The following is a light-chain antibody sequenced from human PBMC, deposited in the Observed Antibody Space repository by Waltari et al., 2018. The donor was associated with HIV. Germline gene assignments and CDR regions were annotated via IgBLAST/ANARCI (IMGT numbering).Light chain of an antibody. CDR2: EVS. CDR1: SSDAGGYKF. CDR3: SSYAGSNNWV. Sequence: QSALTHPPPASGSPGQSVTISCTWTSSDAGGYKFVPWYQQYPGKAPKVMIFEVSNRPAGVPDRFSGSRSGNTASLTVSGLQAEDEADYYCSSYAGSNNWVFGGGTKLTVL. J-gene: IGLJ3*02. V-gene: IGLV2-8*01.